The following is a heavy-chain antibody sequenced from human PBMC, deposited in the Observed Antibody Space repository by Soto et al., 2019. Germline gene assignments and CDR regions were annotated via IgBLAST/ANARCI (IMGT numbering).Heavy chain of an antibody. V-gene: IGHV3-23*01. CDR2: MSPSGNNT. Sequence: RRLSCAASGFTFNTYAMSWVRQAPGKGLEWVSTMSPSGNNTYYADSVKGRFTISRDNSKTVLYLQMNSLRAEDTAIYYCAKKSRHYGSENWGQGTLVTVSS. D-gene: IGHD3-10*01. J-gene: IGHJ4*02. CDR3: AKKSRHYGSEN. CDR1: GFTFNTYA.